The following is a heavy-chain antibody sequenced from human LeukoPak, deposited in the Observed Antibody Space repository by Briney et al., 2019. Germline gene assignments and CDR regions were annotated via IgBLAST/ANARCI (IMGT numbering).Heavy chain of an antibody. CDR2: MNPNSGNT. V-gene: IGHV1-8*01. J-gene: IGHJ3*02. CDR1: GYTFTSYD. CDR3: ARGFSSKVRGAKYAFDI. D-gene: IGHD3-10*01. Sequence: GASVKVSCKASGYTFTSYDINWVRQATGQGLEWMGWMNPNSGNTGYAQKFQGRVTMTRNTSISTAYMELSSLRSEDTAVYYCARGFSSKVRGAKYAFDIWGQGTMVTVSS.